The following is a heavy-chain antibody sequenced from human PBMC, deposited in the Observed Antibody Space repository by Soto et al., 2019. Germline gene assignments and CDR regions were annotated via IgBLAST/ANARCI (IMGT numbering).Heavy chain of an antibody. D-gene: IGHD6-13*01. CDR1: GFTFSNAW. CDR2: IKSKTDGGTT. CDR3: TTDPPSSKRIAAAKTHYYYYYGMDV. Sequence: GGSLRLSCAASGFTFSNAWMNWVRQAPGKGLEWVGRIKSKTDGGTTDYAAPVKGRFTISRDDSKNTLYLQMNSLKTEDTAVYYCTTDPPSSKRIAAAKTHYYYYYGMDVWGQGTTVTVSS. J-gene: IGHJ6*02. V-gene: IGHV3-15*07.